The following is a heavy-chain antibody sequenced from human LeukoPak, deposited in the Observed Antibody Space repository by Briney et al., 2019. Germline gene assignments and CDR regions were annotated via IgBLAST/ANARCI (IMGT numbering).Heavy chain of an antibody. CDR1: GGSISSYF. CDR2: IYYSGNT. V-gene: IGHV4-59*08. CDR3: VRYYYDSSGYYPAD. J-gene: IGHJ4*02. Sequence: SETLSLTCTVSGGSISSYFWIWIRQPPGKGLEWIGYIYYSGNTNSNPSLKSRVTISVDTSKNQFSLKLSSVTAADTAVYYCVRYYYDSSGYYPADWGQGTLVTVSS. D-gene: IGHD3-22*01.